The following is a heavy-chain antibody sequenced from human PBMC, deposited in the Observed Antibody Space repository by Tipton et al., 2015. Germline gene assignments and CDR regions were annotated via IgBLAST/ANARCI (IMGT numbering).Heavy chain of an antibody. CDR2: IWYDGSHQ. J-gene: IGHJ4*02. Sequence: SLRLSCAASGFIFSTYGMDWVRQATGKGLEWVGAIWYDGSHQYYADSVKGRFTISRDNSKKMLYLQMSSLRGEDTAVYYCARDTAGGLADYWGQGTLVTVAS. CDR1: GFIFSTYG. CDR3: ARDTAGGLADY. D-gene: IGHD3-16*01. V-gene: IGHV3-33*08.